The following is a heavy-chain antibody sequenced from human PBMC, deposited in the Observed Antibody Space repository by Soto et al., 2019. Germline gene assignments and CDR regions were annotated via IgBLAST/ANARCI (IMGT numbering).Heavy chain of an antibody. V-gene: IGHV4-34*01. Sequence: PSETLSITCADYGGSFSGYYWSWIRQPPGKGLEWIGEINHSGSTNYNPSLKSRVTISVDTSKNQFSLKLSSVTAADTAVYYCARGLPPVVGPTIQDYWGQGTLVTVSS. CDR2: INHSGST. J-gene: IGHJ4*02. D-gene: IGHD1-26*01. CDR1: GGSFSGYY. CDR3: ARGLPPVVGPTIQDY.